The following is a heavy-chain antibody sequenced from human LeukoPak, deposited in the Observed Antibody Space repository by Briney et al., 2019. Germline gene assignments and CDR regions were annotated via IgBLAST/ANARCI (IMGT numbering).Heavy chain of an antibody. CDR2: IYYSGST. V-gene: IGHV4-30-4*08. CDR3: ARDGIGGTRKRFDP. J-gene: IGHJ5*02. D-gene: IGHD2-15*01. CDR1: GSSISSGDYY. Sequence: SQTLSLTCTVSGSSISSGDYYWSWIRQPPGKGLEWIGYIYYSGSTYYNPSLKSRVTISVDTSKNQFSLKLSSVTAADTAVYYCARDGIGGTRKRFDPWGQGTLVTVSS.